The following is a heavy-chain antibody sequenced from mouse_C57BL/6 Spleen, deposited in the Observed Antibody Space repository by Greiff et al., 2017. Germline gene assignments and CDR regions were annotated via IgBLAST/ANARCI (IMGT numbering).Heavy chain of an antibody. CDR3: ARDHYGRYFDV. J-gene: IGHJ1*03. CDR1: GFTFSDYY. CDR2: INYDGSST. V-gene: IGHV5-16*01. D-gene: IGHD1-1*01. Sequence: DVKLVESEGGLVQPGSSMKLSCTASGFTFSDYYMAWVRQVPEKGLEWVANINYDGSSTYYLDSLKSRFIISRDNAKNILYLQMSSLKSEDTATYYCARDHYGRYFDVWGTGTTVTVSS.